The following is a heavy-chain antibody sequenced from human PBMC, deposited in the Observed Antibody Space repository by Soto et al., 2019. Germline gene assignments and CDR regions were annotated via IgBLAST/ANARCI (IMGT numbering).Heavy chain of an antibody. CDR3: ARRGVAGFDY. CDR2: IYYSGST. D-gene: IGHD6-19*01. Sequence: LSLTCTVSGGSISSSSYYWGWIRQPPGKGLEWIGSIYYSGSTYYNPSLKSRVTISVDTSKNQFSLKLSSVTAADTAVYYCARRGVAGFDYWGQGTLVTVSS. J-gene: IGHJ4*02. V-gene: IGHV4-39*01. CDR1: GGSISSSSYY.